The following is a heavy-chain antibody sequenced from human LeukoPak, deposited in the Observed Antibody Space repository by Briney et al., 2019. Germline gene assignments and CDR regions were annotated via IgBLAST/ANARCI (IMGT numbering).Heavy chain of an antibody. D-gene: IGHD4-17*01. V-gene: IGHV4-34*01. J-gene: IGHJ4*02. CDR1: GGSFSGYY. CDR3: ARGSTVGKHYYFDY. CDR2: INHSGST. Sequence: PSETLSLTCAVYGGSFSGYYWSWIRKPPGNGLELIGEINHSGSTNYNPSLKSRVTISVDTSKNQFSLKLSSVTAADTAVYYCARGSTVGKHYYFDYWGQGTLVTVSS.